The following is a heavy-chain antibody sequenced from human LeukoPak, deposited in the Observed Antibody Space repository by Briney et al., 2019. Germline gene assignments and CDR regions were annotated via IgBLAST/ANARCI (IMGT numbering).Heavy chain of an antibody. J-gene: IGHJ4*02. CDR3: ARSIAVAGIHVY. CDR1: GYTFTSYG. V-gene: IGHV1-18*01. CDR2: ISAYNGNT. D-gene: IGHD6-19*01. Sequence: ASVKVSCKASGYTFTSYGISWVRQAPGQGLEWMGWISAYNGNTNYARKLQGRVTMTTDTSTSTAYMELRSLRSDDTAVYYCARSIAVAGIHVYWGQGTLVTVSS.